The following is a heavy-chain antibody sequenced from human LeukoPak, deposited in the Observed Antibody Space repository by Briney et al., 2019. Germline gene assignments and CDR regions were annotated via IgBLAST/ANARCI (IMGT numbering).Heavy chain of an antibody. CDR1: GFTFDDYA. CDR2: ISWNSGKI. J-gene: IGHJ4*02. Sequence: QPGRSLRLSCAASGFTFDDYAMHWVRHAPGKGLEWVSGISWNSGKIGYADSVKGRFTISRDNAKNSLYLQMNSLRAEDTALYYCAKDDCSSTSCYISRGGYLIDYWGQGTLVTVSS. V-gene: IGHV3-9*01. D-gene: IGHD2-2*02. CDR3: AKDDCSSTSCYISRGGYLIDY.